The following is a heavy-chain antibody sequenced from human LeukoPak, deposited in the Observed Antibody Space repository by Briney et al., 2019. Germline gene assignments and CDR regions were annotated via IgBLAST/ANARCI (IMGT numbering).Heavy chain of an antibody. D-gene: IGHD2-2*01. CDR1: GGSISSSKW. CDR3: ARAGQVYYTSASCYLSLDY. CDR2: IYHSGST. J-gene: IGHJ4*02. V-gene: IGHV4-4*02. Sequence: SETLSLTCAVSGGSISSSKWWSWVRQPPGKGLEWIGQIYHSGSTNYNPSLKSRVAISVDKSKNQFSLNLNSVTAADTAVYYYARAGQVYYTSASCYLSLDYWGQGTLVTVSS.